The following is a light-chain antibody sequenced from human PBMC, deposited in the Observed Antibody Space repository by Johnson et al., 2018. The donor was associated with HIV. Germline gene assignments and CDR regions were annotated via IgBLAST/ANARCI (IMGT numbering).Light chain of an antibody. J-gene: IGLJ1*01. CDR1: SSNIGNNY. CDR2: ENN. Sequence: QPVLTQPPSVSADPGQKVTISCSGSSSNIGNNYVSWYQQLPGTAPKLLIYENNKRPSGIPDRFSGSKSGTSATLGITGLQTGDEADYYCGTWDSSLSAVPFGTGTKVTVL. V-gene: IGLV1-51*02. CDR3: GTWDSSLSAVP.